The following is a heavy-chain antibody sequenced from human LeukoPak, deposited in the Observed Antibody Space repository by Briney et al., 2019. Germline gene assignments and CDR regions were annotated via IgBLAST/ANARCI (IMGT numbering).Heavy chain of an antibody. V-gene: IGHV4-4*07. D-gene: IGHD1-26*01. Sequence: SETLSLTCTVSGGSISSYFWSWIRQPAGKGLEWIGRIYTSGSTNYNPSLKSRVTMSVDTSKNQFSLKLSSVTAADTAVYYCAINRYSGSYFDYWGQGTLVTVSS. CDR3: AINRYSGSYFDY. J-gene: IGHJ4*02. CDR2: IYTSGST. CDR1: GGSISSYF.